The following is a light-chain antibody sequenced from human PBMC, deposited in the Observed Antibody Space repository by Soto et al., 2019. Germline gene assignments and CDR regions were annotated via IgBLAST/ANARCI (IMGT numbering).Light chain of an antibody. CDR2: GSS. Sequence: EIVIARSSTTLSVSPGESLTLSSRASQLFSSNLAWYQRRPGRAPRLLIYGSSTRAAGVPPRFSGSASGTEFTLTISSLQSEDFGVYYCQQYNDWPRTFGQGTRLE. V-gene: IGKV3-15*01. J-gene: IGKJ5*01. CDR3: QQYNDWPRT. CDR1: QLFSSN.